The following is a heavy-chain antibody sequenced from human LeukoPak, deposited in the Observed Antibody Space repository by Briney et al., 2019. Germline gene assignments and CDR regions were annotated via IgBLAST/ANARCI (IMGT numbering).Heavy chain of an antibody. V-gene: IGHV3-23*01. CDR2: ISGSGGST. CDR3: AKDKSIAAANDAFDI. Sequence: GGSLRLSCAGSGTSGASGFTFNDAWMSWVRQAPGKGLEWVSAISGSGGSTYYADSVKGRFTISRDNSKNTLYLQMNSLRAEDTAVYYCAKDKSIAAANDAFDIWGQGTMVTVSS. J-gene: IGHJ3*02. CDR1: GFTFNDAW. D-gene: IGHD6-13*01.